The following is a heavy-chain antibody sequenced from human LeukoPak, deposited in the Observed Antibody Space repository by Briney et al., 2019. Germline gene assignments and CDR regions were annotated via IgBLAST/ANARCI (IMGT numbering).Heavy chain of an antibody. D-gene: IGHD2-15*01. V-gene: IGHV4-31*03. CDR3: ARSEGARAAYLNLDY. J-gene: IGHJ4*02. CDR2: INYRGYT. CDR1: GASITSDGYY. Sequence: SETLSLTCTVSGASITSDGYYWTWIRQHPGKGLEWIGNINYRGYTYYNPSLKSRLSISVDTSENQISLKLTSVTAADTAVYYCARSEGARAAYLNLDYWGQGTLVTVFS.